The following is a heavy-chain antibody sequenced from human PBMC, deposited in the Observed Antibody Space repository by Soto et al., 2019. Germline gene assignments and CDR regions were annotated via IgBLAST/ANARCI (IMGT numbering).Heavy chain of an antibody. D-gene: IGHD6-13*01. CDR2: VYNSGST. CDR1: GGSISSNY. V-gene: IGHV4-59*01. CDR3: ARYRREAVAGYTLDN. Sequence: PSETLSLTCTVSGGSISSNYWTWIRQPPGKGLEWIGYVYNSGSTNYNPSLKSRVTISEDTSKSQFSLKVNSMTATDTAVYYCARYRREAVAGYTLDNWGQGILVTVSS. J-gene: IGHJ4*02.